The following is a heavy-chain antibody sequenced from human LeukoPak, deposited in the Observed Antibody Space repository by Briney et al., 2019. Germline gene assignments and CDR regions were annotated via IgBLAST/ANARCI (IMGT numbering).Heavy chain of an antibody. CDR2: ISAYNGNT. V-gene: IGHV1-18*04. D-gene: IGHD3-10*01. CDR3: ARAITMVRGAH. Sequence: AASVTVSCKASGYTFTSYGISWVRQAPGQGLEWMGWISAYNGNTNYAQNVQGSDTLTNDTCTSTAYLELRSLRSDDTAVYYCARAITMVRGAHWGQGTLVTVSS. J-gene: IGHJ4*02. CDR1: GYTFTSYG.